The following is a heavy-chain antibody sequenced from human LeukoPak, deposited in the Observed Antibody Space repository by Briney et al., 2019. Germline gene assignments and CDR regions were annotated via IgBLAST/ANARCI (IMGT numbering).Heavy chain of an antibody. CDR1: GGTFSNYA. J-gene: IGHJ3*02. Sequence: ASVKVSCKASGGTFSNYAINWVRQAPGQGLEWMGGIIPIFGAANYAQKFQGRVTITTDESTSTAYMELSSLRSEDTAVYYCARSSLFYYDSSGYGPDAFDMWGQGTMVTVSS. CDR3: ARSSLFYYDSSGYGPDAFDM. CDR2: IIPIFGAA. V-gene: IGHV1-69*05. D-gene: IGHD3-22*01.